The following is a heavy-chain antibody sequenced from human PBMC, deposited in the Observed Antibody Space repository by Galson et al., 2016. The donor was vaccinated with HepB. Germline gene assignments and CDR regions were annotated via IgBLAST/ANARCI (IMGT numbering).Heavy chain of an antibody. Sequence: SLRLSCAASGFTFSNFWMTWVRQAPGKGLEWVANIKQDGSAKYYVDSVKGRFSISRDNAKNSMYLQMNRLRAEDTAMYYRARDSYGDYLWDCWGQGTLDTVSS. CDR1: GFTFSNFW. CDR3: ARDSYGDYLWDC. J-gene: IGHJ4*02. D-gene: IGHD4-17*01. V-gene: IGHV3-7*03. CDR2: IKQDGSAK.